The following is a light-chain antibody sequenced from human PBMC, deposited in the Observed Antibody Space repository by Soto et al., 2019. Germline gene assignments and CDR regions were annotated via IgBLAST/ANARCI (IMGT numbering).Light chain of an antibody. CDR2: XXX. CDR3: SSYTSSSTLMV. J-gene: IGLJ2*01. V-gene: IGLV2-14*01. CDR1: SSDVGGYNY. Sequence: QSALTQPASVSGSPGQSITISCTGTSSDVGGYNYVSWYQQHPGKAXXLMIXXXXXXXXXXXXXFXXXXSGXXXXXXXXXXXAEDEADYYCSSYTSSSTLMVFGGGTKLTVL.